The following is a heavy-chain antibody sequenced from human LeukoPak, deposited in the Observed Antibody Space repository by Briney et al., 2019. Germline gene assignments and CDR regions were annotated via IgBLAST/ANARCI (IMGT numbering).Heavy chain of an antibody. D-gene: IGHD2-15*01. Sequence: SETLSLTCTVSGGSISSSTYHWGWIRQPPGKGLEWIGSIYYSGNTYYNPSLKSRVTISVDTSKNQFSVKLSSVSAADTAVYYCARHSSPHAGSSSWYDFWGQGTLVTVSS. CDR3: ARHSSPHAGSSSWYDF. CDR1: GGSISSSTYH. CDR2: IYYSGNT. V-gene: IGHV4-39*01. J-gene: IGHJ5*01.